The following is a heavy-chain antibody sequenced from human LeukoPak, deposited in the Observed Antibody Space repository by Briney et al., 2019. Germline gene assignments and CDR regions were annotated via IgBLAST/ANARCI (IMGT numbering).Heavy chain of an antibody. D-gene: IGHD2-2*01. Sequence: SETLSFTCGVSGYSISSGYYWGWIRQPPGEGLEWIGSIYHGGSSYYNPSLKSRVTMSVDTSKNQFSLKLSSVTAADTAVYYCARAYCTTTSCYGRYFDYWGRGTLVTVSS. CDR3: ARAYCTTTSCYGRYFDY. V-gene: IGHV4-38-2*01. J-gene: IGHJ4*02. CDR1: GYSISSGYY. CDR2: IYHGGSS.